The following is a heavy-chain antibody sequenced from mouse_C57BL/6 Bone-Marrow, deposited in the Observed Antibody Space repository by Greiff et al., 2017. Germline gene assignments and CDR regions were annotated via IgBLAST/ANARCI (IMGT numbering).Heavy chain of an antibody. CDR1: GYTFTRYW. Sequence: VQLQQPGAELVKPGASVKLSCKASGYTFTRYWMPWVNQRPGQGLEWIGEIDPSDSYTNYNQKFKGKATLTVDTSSSTAYLQLSSLTSEDSAVYYCAREVITTVVAYYFGCWGQGTTLTVAS. CDR2: IDPSDSYT. V-gene: IGHV1-50*01. J-gene: IGHJ2*01. CDR3: AREVITTVVAYYFGC. D-gene: IGHD1-1*01.